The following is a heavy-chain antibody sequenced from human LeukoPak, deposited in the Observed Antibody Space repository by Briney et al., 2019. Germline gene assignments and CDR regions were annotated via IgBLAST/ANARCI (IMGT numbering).Heavy chain of an antibody. D-gene: IGHD2-8*01. CDR1: GGSISSHY. CDR3: ARASQYCTNGVYYSNWFDP. CDR2: IYYSGST. V-gene: IGHV4-59*11. Sequence: SETLSLTCTVSGGSISSHYWSWIRQPPGKGLEWIGYIYYSGSTNYNPSLKSRVTISVDTSKNQFSLKLSSVTAADTAVYYCARASQYCTNGVYYSNWFDPWGQGTLVTVSS. J-gene: IGHJ5*02.